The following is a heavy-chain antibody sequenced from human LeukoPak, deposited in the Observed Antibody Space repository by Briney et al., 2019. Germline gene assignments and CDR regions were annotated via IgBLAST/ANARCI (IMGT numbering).Heavy chain of an antibody. CDR2: FDPEDGET. D-gene: IGHD5-12*01. Sequence: GASVTVSCKVSGYTLTELSMHWVRQAPGKGLEWMGGFDPEDGETIYAQKFQGRVTMTEDTSTDTAYMELSSLRSEDTAVYYCATLSGYDWKKTYYFDYWGQGTLVTVSS. J-gene: IGHJ4*02. CDR3: ATLSGYDWKKTYYFDY. CDR1: GYTLTELS. V-gene: IGHV1-24*01.